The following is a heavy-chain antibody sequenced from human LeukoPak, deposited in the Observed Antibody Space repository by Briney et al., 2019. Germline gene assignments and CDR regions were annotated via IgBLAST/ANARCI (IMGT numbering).Heavy chain of an antibody. J-gene: IGHJ3*02. V-gene: IGHV3-9*03. CDR3: AIGLSWELRPHDAFDI. Sequence: GGSLSLTCAASGFTFDDYAMHWVRQAQGQGLEWVSVISWNSGSIGYADSVKGRFTISRDNAKNSLYPQMNSLRAEDMALYYWAIGLSWELRPHDAFDIWGQGTMVTVSS. CDR1: GFTFDDYA. CDR2: ISWNSGSI. D-gene: IGHD1-26*01.